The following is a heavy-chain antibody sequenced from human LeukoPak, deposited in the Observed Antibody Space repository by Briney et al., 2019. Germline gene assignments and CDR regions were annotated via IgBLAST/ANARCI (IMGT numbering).Heavy chain of an antibody. CDR1: GYTFTSYP. J-gene: IGHJ4*02. D-gene: IGHD4-17*01. CDR3: ARGYDYGDYVGDVYY. CDR2: ITTYGGNT. Sequence: ASVTVSCKASGYTFTSYPISWVRQAPGQGLEWKGWITTYGGNTHYAQKLQGRVTMTTETSTSTAYMDLRGLRSDDTAVYYCARGYDYGDYVGDVYYWAQGTLVTVSS. V-gene: IGHV1-18*01.